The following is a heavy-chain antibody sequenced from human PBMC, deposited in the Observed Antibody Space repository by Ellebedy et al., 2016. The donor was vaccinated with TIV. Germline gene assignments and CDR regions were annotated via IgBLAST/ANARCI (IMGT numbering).Heavy chain of an antibody. V-gene: IGHV1-2*02. J-gene: IGHJ6*02. CDR2: INPNSGGT. CDR1: GYTFTGYY. D-gene: IGHD5-12*01. CDR3: AGPGGYSGYSYYYYGMDV. Sequence: ASVKVSXXASGYTFTGYYMHWVRQAPGQGLEWMGWINPNSGGTNYAQKFQGRVTMTRDTSISTAYMELSRLRSDDTAVYYCAGPGGYSGYSYYYYGMDVWGQGTTVTVSS.